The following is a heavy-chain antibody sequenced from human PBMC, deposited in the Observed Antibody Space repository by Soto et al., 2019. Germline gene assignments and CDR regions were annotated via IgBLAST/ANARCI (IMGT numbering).Heavy chain of an antibody. CDR3: TRGLPSHFGYDS. Sequence: SETLSLTCTVSGGSITNANYYWSWVRQPPGKGPEWIGYIYYTGSSYSNPSLKSRVTLSVDTSKKQVSLRLTSATAADTAVYYCTRGLPSHFGYDSWGQGTLVTVSS. CDR1: GGSITNANYY. J-gene: IGHJ4*02. D-gene: IGHD3-10*01. V-gene: IGHV4-39*07. CDR2: IYYTGSS.